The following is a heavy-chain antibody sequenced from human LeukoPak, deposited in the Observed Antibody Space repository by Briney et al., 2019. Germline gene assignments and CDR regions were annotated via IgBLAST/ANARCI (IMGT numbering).Heavy chain of an antibody. D-gene: IGHD2-15*01. CDR1: GGSFSGHY. CDR2: INHSGST. Sequence: PSETLSLTCAVYGGSFSGHYWSWIRQPPGKGLEWIGEINHSGSTNYNPSLKSRVTISVDTSKNQFSLKLSSVTAADTAVYYCARFVPDIVVVVAAMSWFDPWGQGTLVTVSS. CDR3: ARFVPDIVVVVAAMSWFDP. J-gene: IGHJ5*02. V-gene: IGHV4-34*01.